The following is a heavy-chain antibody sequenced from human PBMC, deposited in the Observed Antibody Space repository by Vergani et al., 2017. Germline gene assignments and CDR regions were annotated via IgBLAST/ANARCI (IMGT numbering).Heavy chain of an antibody. J-gene: IGHJ6*04. Sequence: LVESGGGSVKPGGSLRLSCAASGFKFSDHYMSWIRQAPGKGLEWVSHISPGASTVSYTDSVTGRFTVSRDNDNNSLTLDMTTLRVEDTAVYYCAKNPGISTTRNYNAMDVWGKGTTVTVSS. V-gene: IGHV3-11*04. CDR2: ISPGASTV. D-gene: IGHD1-1*01. CDR1: GFKFSDHY. CDR3: AKNPGISTTRNYNAMDV.